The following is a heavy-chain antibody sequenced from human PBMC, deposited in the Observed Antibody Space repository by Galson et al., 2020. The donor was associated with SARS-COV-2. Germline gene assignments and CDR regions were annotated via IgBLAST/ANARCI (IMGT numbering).Heavy chain of an antibody. Sequence: GGSLRLSCAASGFTFSSYWMSWVRQAPGKGLEWVANIKQDGSEKYYVDSVKGRFTISRDNAKNSLYLQMNSLRAEDTAVYYCARDTPMWYYYGSGSYYNPTAHDYWGQGTLVTVSS. J-gene: IGHJ4*02. CDR2: IKQDGSEK. V-gene: IGHV3-7*01. CDR3: ARDTPMWYYYGSGSYYNPTAHDY. D-gene: IGHD3-10*01. CDR1: GFTFSSYW.